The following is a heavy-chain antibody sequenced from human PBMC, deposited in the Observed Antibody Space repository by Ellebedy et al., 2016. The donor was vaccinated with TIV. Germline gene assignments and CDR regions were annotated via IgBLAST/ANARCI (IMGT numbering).Heavy chain of an antibody. CDR3: VRESSCGWDL. J-gene: IGHJ5*02. CDR2: NSRRDGAT. Sequence: PGGSLRLSCAASGFSLASHSMNWVRQPPGKGLEWIAYNSRRDGATYYADSVRGRFTISRANAENSVYLQMTSLRDEDTAMYFCVRESSCGWDLWGQGVLVTVSS. D-gene: IGHD3-22*01. V-gene: IGHV3-48*02. CDR1: GFSLASHS.